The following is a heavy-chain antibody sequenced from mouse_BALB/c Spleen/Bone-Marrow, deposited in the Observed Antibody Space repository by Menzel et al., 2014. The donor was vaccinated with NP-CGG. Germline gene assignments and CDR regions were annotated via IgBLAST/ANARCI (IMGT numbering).Heavy chain of an antibody. CDR2: IRNKANVYST. Sequence: EVQVVESGGGLVQPGGSLRLSCAPSGFIFTDYYMSWVRQPPGKALEWLGFIRNKANVYSTEYSASVKGRFTISRDNSQSILYLQMNTLRAEDSATYYCVREEDGYYVGFAYWGQGTLVTVSA. J-gene: IGHJ3*01. D-gene: IGHD2-3*01. CDR1: GFIFTDYY. V-gene: IGHV7-3*02. CDR3: VREEDGYYVGFAY.